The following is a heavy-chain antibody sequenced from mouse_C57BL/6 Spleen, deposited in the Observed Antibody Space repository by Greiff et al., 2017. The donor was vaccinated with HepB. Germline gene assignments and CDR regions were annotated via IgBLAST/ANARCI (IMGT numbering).Heavy chain of an antibody. CDR3: ARSTHDGYYEAWFAY. CDR2: IYPGSGNT. D-gene: IGHD2-3*01. CDR1: GYTFTDYY. J-gene: IGHJ3*01. Sequence: QVQLQQSGAELVRPGASVKLSCKASGYTFTDYYINWVKQRPGQGLEWIARIYPGSGNTYYNEKFKGKATLTAEKSSSTAYMQLSSLTSEDSAVYFCARSTHDGYYEAWFAYWGQGTLVTVSA. V-gene: IGHV1-76*01.